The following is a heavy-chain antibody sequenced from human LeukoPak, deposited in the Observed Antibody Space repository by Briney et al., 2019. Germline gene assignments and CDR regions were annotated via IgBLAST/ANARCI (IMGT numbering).Heavy chain of an antibody. CDR2: ISSSSSTI. CDR1: GFTVSSNY. D-gene: IGHD1-26*01. J-gene: IGHJ4*02. Sequence: GGSLRLPCAASGFTVSSNYMSWVRQAPGKGLEWVSYISSSSSTIYYADSVKGRFTISRDNAKNSLYLQMNSLRAEDTAVYYCARGSGSYFRTPFDYWGQGTLVTVSS. V-gene: IGHV3-48*01. CDR3: ARGSGSYFRTPFDY.